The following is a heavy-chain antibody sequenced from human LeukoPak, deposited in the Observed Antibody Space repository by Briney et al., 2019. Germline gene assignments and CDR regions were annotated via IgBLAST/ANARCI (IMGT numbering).Heavy chain of an antibody. Sequence: PGGSLRLSCAASGFTYSSYGMHWVRQAPGKGLEWVAFIRYDGSNKYYADSVKGRFTISRDNSKNTLYLQMDSLRAEDTAIYYCTRKTPGRAPFDYWGQGTLVTVSS. CDR2: IRYDGSNK. CDR3: TRKTPGRAPFDY. D-gene: IGHD2-15*01. CDR1: GFTYSSYG. V-gene: IGHV3-30*02. J-gene: IGHJ4*02.